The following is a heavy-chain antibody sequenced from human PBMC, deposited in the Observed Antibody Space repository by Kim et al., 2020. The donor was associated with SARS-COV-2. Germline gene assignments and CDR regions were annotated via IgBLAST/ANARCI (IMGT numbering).Heavy chain of an antibody. D-gene: IGHD3-9*01. J-gene: IGHJ6*02. Sequence: GYADSVKGRFNISRDNAKNSLYLQMSSLRREHTAFYYCTRDLTPGGADVWGQGTMVTVSS. CDR3: TRDLTPGGADV. V-gene: IGHV3-9*01.